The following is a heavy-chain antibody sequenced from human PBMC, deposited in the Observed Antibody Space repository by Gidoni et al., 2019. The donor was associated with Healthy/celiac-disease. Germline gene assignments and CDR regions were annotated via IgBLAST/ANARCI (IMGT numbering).Heavy chain of an antibody. D-gene: IGHD5-12*01. Sequence: QVQLVASGGCVVQPGRSLSLSCAASAFTFSSYGRHWVRQAPGKGLEWVAVISYSGSNKYYADPVSGRFTISRDNSKNTLYLQMNSLRAEDTAVYYCAKESKDGYNWYYFDYWGQGTLVTVSS. V-gene: IGHV3-30*18. CDR3: AKESKDGYNWYYFDY. CDR2: ISYSGSNK. CDR1: AFTFSSYG. J-gene: IGHJ4*02.